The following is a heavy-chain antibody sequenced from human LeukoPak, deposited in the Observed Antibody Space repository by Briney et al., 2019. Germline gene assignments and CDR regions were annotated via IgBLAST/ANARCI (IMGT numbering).Heavy chain of an antibody. CDR2: IYTSGST. J-gene: IGHJ3*02. Sequence: SQTLSLTCTVSGGSISSGSYYWSWIRQPAGKGLEWIGRIYTSGSTNYNPSLKSRVTISVDTSKNQFSLKLSSVTAADTAVYYCARIQYVLRYFDWLSPPGAFDIWGQGTMVTVSS. CDR1: GGSISSGSYY. V-gene: IGHV4-61*02. CDR3: ARIQYVLRYFDWLSPPGAFDI. D-gene: IGHD3-9*01.